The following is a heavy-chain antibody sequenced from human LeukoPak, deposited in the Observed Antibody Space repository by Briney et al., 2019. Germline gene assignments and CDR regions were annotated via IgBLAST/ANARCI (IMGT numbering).Heavy chain of an antibody. CDR1: GFSFSGHW. J-gene: IGHJ4*01. V-gene: IGHV3-74*01. CDR2: ISPTGSTT. D-gene: IGHD6-6*01. Sequence: PGGFLRLSCTASGFSFSGHWMHWARQLPGKGLVWVSRISPTGSTTSYADSVKGRFTVSRDNAKNTLYLQVNNLRAEDTAVYYCARGPNSNWSGLDFRGRGTLLTVSS. CDR3: ARGPNSNWSGLDF.